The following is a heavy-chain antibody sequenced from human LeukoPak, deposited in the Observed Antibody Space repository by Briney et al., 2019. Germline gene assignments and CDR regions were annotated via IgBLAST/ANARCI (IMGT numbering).Heavy chain of an antibody. CDR1: GYTFSAYD. D-gene: IGHD2-2*01. J-gene: IGHJ5*02. CDR3: ARDWGYCSSTSCYRRGYWFDP. V-gene: IGHV1-8*01. Sequence: GASVKVSCKASGYTFSAYDINWVRQATGQGLEWMGWMNPNSGNTGFAQKFQGRVTMTRDTSISTAYMELSRLRSDDTAVYYCARDWGYCSSTSCYRRGYWFDPWGQGTLVTVSS. CDR2: MNPNSGNT.